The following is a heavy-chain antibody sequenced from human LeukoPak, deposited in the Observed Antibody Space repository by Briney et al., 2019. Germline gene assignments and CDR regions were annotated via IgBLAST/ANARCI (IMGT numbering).Heavy chain of an antibody. D-gene: IGHD5-12*01. CDR3: ARGRIVATALSGY. Sequence: GASAKVSCKASGYTFTSYDINWVRQATGQGLEWMGWMNPNSGNTGYAQKFQGRVTMTRNTSISTAYMELSSLRSEDTAVYYCARGRIVATALSGYWGQGTLVTVSS. V-gene: IGHV1-8*01. CDR1: GYTFTSYD. J-gene: IGHJ4*02. CDR2: MNPNSGNT.